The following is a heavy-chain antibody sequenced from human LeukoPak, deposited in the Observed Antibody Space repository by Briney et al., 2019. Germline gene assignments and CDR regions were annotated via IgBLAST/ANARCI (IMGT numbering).Heavy chain of an antibody. D-gene: IGHD3-22*01. V-gene: IGHV3-7*01. CDR1: GFTFSSYW. Sequence: GGSLRLSCAASGFTFSSYWMSWVRQAPGKGLEWVANIKQDGSEKYYVDSVKGRLTISRDNAKNSLYLQMNSLRAEDTAVYYCAGDSSGYYVSIDAFDIWGQGTMVTVSS. J-gene: IGHJ3*02. CDR2: IKQDGSEK. CDR3: AGDSSGYYVSIDAFDI.